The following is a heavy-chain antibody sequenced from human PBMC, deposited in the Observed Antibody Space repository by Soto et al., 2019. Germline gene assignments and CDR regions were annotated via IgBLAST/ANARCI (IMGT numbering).Heavy chain of an antibody. CDR3: ATDLGTGY. J-gene: IGHJ4*02. CDR1: GFTFSSYW. Sequence: EVQLVESGGGLVQPGGSLRLSCAASGFTFSSYWMHWVRQAPGKGLVWVSRMNSDGSSTSYADSVEGRFTISRDNAKNTLYLQTNSLKTADTAVYYCATDLGTGYWGQGTLVTVSS. CDR2: MNSDGSST. D-gene: IGHD7-27*01. V-gene: IGHV3-74*01.